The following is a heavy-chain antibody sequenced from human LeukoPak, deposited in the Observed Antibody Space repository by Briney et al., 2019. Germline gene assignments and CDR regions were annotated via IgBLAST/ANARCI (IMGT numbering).Heavy chain of an antibody. CDR2: IRNSGDNT. CDR3: AKGNWDKLEVFDY. Sequence: GGSLRLSCAASGFTFSRFAMSWVRQAPGKGLEWVSVIRNSGDNTYYADSVKGRFTISRDNSKNTLWLQMNSLRAEDTAVYYCAKGNWDKLEVFDYWGQGTLVTVSS. CDR1: GFTFSRFA. J-gene: IGHJ4*02. V-gene: IGHV3-23*01. D-gene: IGHD1/OR15-1a*01.